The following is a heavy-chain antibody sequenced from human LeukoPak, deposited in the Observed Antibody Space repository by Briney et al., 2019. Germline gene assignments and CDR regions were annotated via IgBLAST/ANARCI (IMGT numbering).Heavy chain of an antibody. Sequence: ASVKVSCKASGYTFIGYYMHWVRQAPGQGLEWMGWINPNSGGGTNYAQNFQGRVTMTRDTSVGTAYMELSRLTSDDTAVYYCARGELLDYWGQGTLVTVSS. D-gene: IGHD3-10*01. CDR3: ARGELLDY. J-gene: IGHJ4*02. V-gene: IGHV1-2*02. CDR2: INPNSGGGT. CDR1: GYTFIGYY.